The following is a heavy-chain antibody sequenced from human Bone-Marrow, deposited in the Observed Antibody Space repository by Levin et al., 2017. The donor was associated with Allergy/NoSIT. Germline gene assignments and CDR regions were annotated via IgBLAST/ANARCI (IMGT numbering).Heavy chain of an antibody. Sequence: LSLTCAASGFTFSSYAMHWVRQAPGKGLEWVAVISYDGSNKYYADSVKGRFTISRDNSKNTLYLQMNSLRAEDTAVYYCARDGPYSSHSGSYLYYFDYWGQGTLVTVSS. CDR1: GFTFSSYA. CDR2: ISYDGSNK. CDR3: ARDGPYSSHSGSYLYYFDY. J-gene: IGHJ4*02. D-gene: IGHD1-26*01. V-gene: IGHV3-30*04.